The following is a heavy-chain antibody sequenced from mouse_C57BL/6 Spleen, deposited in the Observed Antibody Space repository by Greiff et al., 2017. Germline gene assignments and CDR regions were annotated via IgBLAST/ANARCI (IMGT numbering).Heavy chain of an antibody. Sequence: EVQLQESGAELVRPGASVKLSCTASGFNIKDDYMHWVKPRPEQGLEWIGWIDPENGDTEYASKFQGKATITADTSSNTAYLQLSSLTSEDTAVYYCTTPALLSYAMDYWGQGTSVTVSS. CDR2: IDPENGDT. CDR3: TTPALLSYAMDY. J-gene: IGHJ4*01. CDR1: GFNIKDDY. V-gene: IGHV14-4*01. D-gene: IGHD2-10*01.